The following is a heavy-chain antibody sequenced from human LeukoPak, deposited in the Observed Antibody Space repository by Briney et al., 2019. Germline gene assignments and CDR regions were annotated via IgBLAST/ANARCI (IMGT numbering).Heavy chain of an antibody. CDR1: GFTFSSYG. CDR3: ARLRGLFDY. J-gene: IGHJ4*02. V-gene: IGHV3-30*02. D-gene: IGHD3/OR15-3a*01. Sequence: PGGSLRLSCATSGFTFSSYGMHWVRQAPGRGLEWVAFIRYDGSNKYYADSVKGRFTISRDDSKNTLYLQMNSLRAEDTAVYYCARLRGLFDYWGQGTLVTVSS. CDR2: IRYDGSNK.